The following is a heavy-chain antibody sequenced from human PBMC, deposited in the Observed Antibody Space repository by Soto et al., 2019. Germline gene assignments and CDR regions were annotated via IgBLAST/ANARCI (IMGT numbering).Heavy chain of an antibody. D-gene: IGHD5-18*01. J-gene: IGHJ4*02. Sequence: EVQLVESGGGLVQPGWSLRLSCAASGFTFSSYSMNWVRQAPGKGLEWVSYISSSSSTIYYADSVKGRFTISRDNAKNSLYLQMNSMRAEDTAVYYCARDSGYSYGPFDYWGQGTLVTVSS. CDR2: ISSSSSTI. CDR1: GFTFSSYS. CDR3: ARDSGYSYGPFDY. V-gene: IGHV3-48*01.